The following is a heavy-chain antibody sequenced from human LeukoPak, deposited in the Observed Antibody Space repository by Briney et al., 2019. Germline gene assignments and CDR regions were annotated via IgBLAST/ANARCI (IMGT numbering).Heavy chain of an antibody. D-gene: IGHD1-7*01. Sequence: SQTLSLTCGISGDSVSSNSVAWNWIRQSPSRGLEWLGRAHSRSRGRRDYAISVRSRINIDTDTSRNQFSLQLSSVTPEDTAVYYCARGTNSTFDVWGQGTMVTVSS. CDR2: AHSRSRGRR. CDR3: ARGTNSTFDV. J-gene: IGHJ3*01. V-gene: IGHV6-1*01. CDR1: GDSVSSNSVA.